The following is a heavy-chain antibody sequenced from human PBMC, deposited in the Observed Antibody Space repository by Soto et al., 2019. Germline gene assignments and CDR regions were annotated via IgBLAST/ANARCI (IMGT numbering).Heavy chain of an antibody. CDR1: GFIFSTYC. J-gene: IGHJ4*02. CDR3: ARDQTMAGPTTFDY. V-gene: IGHV3-74*01. CDR2: IDAAGSAT. D-gene: IGHD6-19*01. Sequence: LTLSCAASGFIFSTYCIHWARQTPGKAQVSGLRIDAAGSATTYPDSGKGRFTISRDNAKNTLYRQMNGVRSEDTAVYYCARDQTMAGPTTFDYCGQGTLVAVS.